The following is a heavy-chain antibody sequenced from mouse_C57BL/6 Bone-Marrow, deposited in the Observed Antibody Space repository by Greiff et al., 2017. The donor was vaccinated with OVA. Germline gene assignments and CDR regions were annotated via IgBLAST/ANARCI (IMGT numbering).Heavy chain of an antibody. CDR1: GYTFTEYT. D-gene: IGHD1-1*01. CDR2: FYPGSGSI. CDR3: ARHEEGYYGSSYAMDY. Sequence: VQRVESGAELVKPGASVKLSCKASGYTFTEYTIHWVKQRSGQGLEWIGWFYPGSGSIKYNEKFKDKATLTADKSSSTVYMELSRLTSEDSAVYFCARHEEGYYGSSYAMDYWGQGTSVTVSS. J-gene: IGHJ4*01. V-gene: IGHV1-62-2*01.